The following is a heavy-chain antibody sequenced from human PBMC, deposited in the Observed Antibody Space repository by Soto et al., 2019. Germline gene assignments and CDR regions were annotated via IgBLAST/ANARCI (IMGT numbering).Heavy chain of an antibody. CDR1: EFTVSSNH. CDR2: IYGGGTS. CDR3: ARILNRAPTD. V-gene: IGHV3-53*01. Sequence: PGGSLRLSCAASEFTVSSNHMSWVRQAPGKGLEWVSLIYGGGTSYYADSVRGRFTISRDNSKNTLYLQMNSLRAEDTAVYYCARILNRAPTDWGQGTLVTVSS. J-gene: IGHJ4*02.